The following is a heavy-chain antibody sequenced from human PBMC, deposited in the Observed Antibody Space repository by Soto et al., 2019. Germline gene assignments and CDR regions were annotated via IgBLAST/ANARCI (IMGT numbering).Heavy chain of an antibody. J-gene: IGHJ4*02. CDR3: TRLPPHPRPAFDI. Sequence: PGGSLRLSCTGSGFNFGEHAINWVRQAPGKGLEWVGFTRSKRYGGTAEYAASVKGRVSISRDDSQSIAYLEMDSLKTDDSAVYYCTRLPPHPRPAFDIWGQGTLVTVSS. V-gene: IGHV3-49*04. CDR1: GFNFGEHA. CDR2: TRSKRYGGTA. D-gene: IGHD2-2*01.